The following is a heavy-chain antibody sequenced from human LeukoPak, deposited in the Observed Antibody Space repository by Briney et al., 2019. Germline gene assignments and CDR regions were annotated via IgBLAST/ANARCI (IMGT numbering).Heavy chain of an antibody. CDR3: ARGSSSRYSYYYYMDV. V-gene: IGHV3-7*01. D-gene: IGHD6-13*01. CDR1: GFTFSSYW. CDR2: IKQDGSEK. J-gene: IGHJ6*03. Sequence: GGSLRLSCAASGFTFSSYWMSWVRQAPGKGLEWVANIKQDGSEKYYVDSVKGRFTISRDNAKNSLYLQMNSLRAEDTAVYYCARGSSSRYSYYYYMDVWGKGTTVTVSS.